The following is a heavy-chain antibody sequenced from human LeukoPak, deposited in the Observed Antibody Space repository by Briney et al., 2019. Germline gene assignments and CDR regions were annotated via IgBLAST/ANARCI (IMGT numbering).Heavy chain of an antibody. J-gene: IGHJ5*02. CDR1: GGSISSSSYY. CDR3: AKRGYSSSLYAGWFDP. Sequence: PSETLSLTCTVSGGSISSSSYYWGWIRQPPGKGLEWIGSIYYSGSTYYNPSLKSRVTISVDTSKNQFSLKLSSVTAADTAVYYCAKRGYSSSLYAGWFDPWGQGTLVTVSS. D-gene: IGHD6-13*01. V-gene: IGHV4-39*07. CDR2: IYYSGST.